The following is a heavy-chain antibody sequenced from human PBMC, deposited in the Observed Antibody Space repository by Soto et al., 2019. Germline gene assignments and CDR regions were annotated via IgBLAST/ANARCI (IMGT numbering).Heavy chain of an antibody. Sequence: ASVKVSCKASGYTFTIYYMHWVRQAPGQGLEWMGITSPSGSTSYAQKFQGRVTMTRDTSTSKVYMELSSLRSEDTAVYYCASNSGSYLNEHDDWGQGTLVTVSS. V-gene: IGHV1-46*03. D-gene: IGHD1-26*01. J-gene: IGHJ4*02. CDR1: GYTFTIYY. CDR3: ASNSGSYLNEHDD. CDR2: TSPSGST.